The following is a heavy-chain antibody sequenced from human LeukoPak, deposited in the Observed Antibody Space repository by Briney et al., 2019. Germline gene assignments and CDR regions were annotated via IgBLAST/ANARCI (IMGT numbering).Heavy chain of an antibody. CDR2: IYRSGST. J-gene: IGHJ4*02. CDR1: GYSISSGYY. V-gene: IGHV4-38-2*02. Sequence: SSETLSLTCTVSGYSISSGYYWVWIRQPPGKGLEWIGSIYRSGSTNYNPSLKSRVTISVDTSKNQFSLKLSSVTAADTAVYYCARSARNYYCSGGSCLSYFDYWGQGTLVTVSS. D-gene: IGHD2-15*01. CDR3: ARSARNYYCSGGSCLSYFDY.